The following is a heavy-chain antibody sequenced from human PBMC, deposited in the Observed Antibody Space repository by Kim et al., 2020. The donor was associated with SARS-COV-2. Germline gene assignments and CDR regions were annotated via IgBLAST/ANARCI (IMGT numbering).Heavy chain of an antibody. V-gene: IGHV5-51*01. D-gene: IGHD5-12*01. J-gene: IGHJ4*02. CDR1: GYSFTSYW. Sequence: GESLKISCKGSGYSFTSYWIGWVRQVPGKGLDWMGIIYPDDSDTRYSPSFQGQVTISADKSSSTAYLQWSSLKASDTAMYYCARRRMVASAYYFDYWGQGTLVTVSS. CDR2: IYPDDSDT. CDR3: ARRRMVASAYYFDY.